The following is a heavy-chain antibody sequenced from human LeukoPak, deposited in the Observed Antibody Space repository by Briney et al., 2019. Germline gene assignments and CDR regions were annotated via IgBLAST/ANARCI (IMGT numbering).Heavy chain of an antibody. CDR3: ARDWVGATSHPAGNYFDY. CDR1: GFTFSSYA. Sequence: PGRSLRLSCAASGFTFSSYAMHWVRQAPGKGLEWVAVISYDGSNKYYADSVKGRFTISRDNSKNTLYLQMNSLRAEDTAVYYCARDWVGATSHPAGNYFDYWGQGTLVTVSS. CDR2: ISYDGSNK. V-gene: IGHV3-30-3*01. J-gene: IGHJ4*02. D-gene: IGHD1-26*01.